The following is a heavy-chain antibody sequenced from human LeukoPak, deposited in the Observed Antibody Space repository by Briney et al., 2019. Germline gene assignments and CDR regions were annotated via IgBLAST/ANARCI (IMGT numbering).Heavy chain of an antibody. V-gene: IGHV1-69*13. CDR1: GGTFSSYA. J-gene: IGHJ4*02. D-gene: IGHD4-17*01. CDR3: ATGGDRVFDY. CDR2: IIPIFGTA. Sequence: GASVTVSCTASGGTFSSYAISWVRQAPGQGLEWMGGIIPIFGTANYAQKFQGRVTITADESTSTAYMELSSLRSEDTAVYYCATGGDRVFDYWGQGTLVTVSS.